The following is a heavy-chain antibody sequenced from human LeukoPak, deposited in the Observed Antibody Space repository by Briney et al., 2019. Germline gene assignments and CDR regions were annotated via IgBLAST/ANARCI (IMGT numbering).Heavy chain of an antibody. CDR3: ARRAYYVWGSYGPYYFDY. CDR1: GYSISSADY. V-gene: IGHV4-38-2*02. Sequence: PSETLSLTCTVSGYSISSADYWGWIRQPPGKGLEWIGSIYHSGNTHYNPSLKSRVTISVDTSKNQFSLKLSSVTAADTAVYYCARRAYYVWGSYGPYYFDYWGQGTLVTVSS. D-gene: IGHD3-16*01. CDR2: IYHSGNT. J-gene: IGHJ4*02.